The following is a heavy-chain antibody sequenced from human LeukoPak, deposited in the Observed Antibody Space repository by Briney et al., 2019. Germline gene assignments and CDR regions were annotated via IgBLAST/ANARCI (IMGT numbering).Heavy chain of an antibody. CDR3: ATESGTYSGTCFDY. V-gene: IGHV3-30*03. CDR1: GFTFSTYG. Sequence: GGSLRLSCAASGFTFSTYGMHWVRQAPGKGLEWVAVISYDGSNEYYADSVKGRFTISRDNSKNTLYLQMNSLRAEDTAVYYCATESGTYSGTCFDYWGQGTLVTVSS. CDR2: ISYDGSNE. D-gene: IGHD1-26*01. J-gene: IGHJ4*02.